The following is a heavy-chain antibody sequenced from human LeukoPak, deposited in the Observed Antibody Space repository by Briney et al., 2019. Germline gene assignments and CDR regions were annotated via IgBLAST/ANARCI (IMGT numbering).Heavy chain of an antibody. V-gene: IGHV4-59*01. CDR2: IYYSGST. Sequence: PSETLSLTCTVSGGSISSYYWSWIRQPPGKGLEWIGYIYYSGSTNYNPSPKSRVTISVDTSKNQFSLKLSSVTAADTAVYYCARAGTIFGVVSPFDYWGQGTLVTVSS. J-gene: IGHJ4*02. CDR3: ARAGTIFGVVSPFDY. D-gene: IGHD3-3*01. CDR1: GGSISSYY.